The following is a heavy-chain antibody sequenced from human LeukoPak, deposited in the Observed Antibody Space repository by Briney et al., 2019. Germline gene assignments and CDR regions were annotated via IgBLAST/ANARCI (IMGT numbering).Heavy chain of an antibody. Sequence: PGGSLRLSCAASGFTFSTYWMSWVRQAPGKGLEWVANIRQDGNEKRFVDSVKGRFTISRDNAKNSLYLQMNSLRAEDTAVYYCAREVGALHFWGQGTLVTVSS. CDR1: GFTFSTYW. D-gene: IGHD1-26*01. CDR2: IRQDGNEK. CDR3: AREVGALHF. J-gene: IGHJ4*02. V-gene: IGHV3-7*01.